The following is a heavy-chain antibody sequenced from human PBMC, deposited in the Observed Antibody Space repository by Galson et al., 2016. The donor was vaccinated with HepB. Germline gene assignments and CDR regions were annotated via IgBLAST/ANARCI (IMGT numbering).Heavy chain of an antibody. Sequence: SVKVSCKASGGTFSSYGISWVRQAPGQGLEWMGGIIPIFGAANYAQKFQGRVTITADESTSTAYMELSSLGSEDTAVYYCARDDDFWRFDPWGQGTLVTVSS. CDR3: ARDDDFWRFDP. CDR2: IIPIFGAA. V-gene: IGHV1-69*13. D-gene: IGHD3-3*01. J-gene: IGHJ5*02. CDR1: GGTFSSYG.